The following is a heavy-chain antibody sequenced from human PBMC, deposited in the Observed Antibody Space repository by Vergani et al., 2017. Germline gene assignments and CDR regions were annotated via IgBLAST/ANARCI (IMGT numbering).Heavy chain of an antibody. J-gene: IGHJ5*02. CDR2: SYPGDSDT. CDR1: GYSFTSYW. V-gene: IGHV5-51*01. Sequence: EVQLVQSGAEVTNPGESLKISCKGSGYSFTSYWIGWVRQRPGKGLEWMGISYPGDSDTRYSPSFQGKVTISADKSISTAYRQWSSLKASDTAMYYCARRHFPTISGGFDPWGQGTLVTVSS. CDR3: ARRHFPTISGGFDP. D-gene: IGHD3-3*01.